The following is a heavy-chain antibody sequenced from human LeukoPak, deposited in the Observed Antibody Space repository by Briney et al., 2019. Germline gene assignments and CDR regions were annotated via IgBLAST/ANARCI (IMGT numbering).Heavy chain of an antibody. CDR1: GFTFKNYA. J-gene: IGHJ3*02. D-gene: IGHD1-1*01. V-gene: IGHV3-23*01. Sequence: GGSLRPSCAASGFTFKNYAMSWVRQAPGKGLEWVSVISGGGDTTKNADSVKGRFTISRDNSKNTLYLQMNSLRAEDTAVYYCAKDGGSPAWKYAFDIWGQGTMVTVSS. CDR2: ISGGGDTT. CDR3: AKDGGSPAWKYAFDI.